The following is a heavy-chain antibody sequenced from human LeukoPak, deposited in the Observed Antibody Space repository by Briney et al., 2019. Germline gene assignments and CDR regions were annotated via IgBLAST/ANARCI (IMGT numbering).Heavy chain of an antibody. Sequence: ASVKVSCKASGYTFTSCYMHWVRQAPGQGLEWMGIINPSGGSTSYAQKFQGRVTMTRDTSTSTVYMELSSLRSEDTAVYYCARAGGSYYFDYWGQGTLVTVSS. CDR1: GYTFTSCY. CDR2: INPSGGST. D-gene: IGHD1-26*01. V-gene: IGHV1-46*01. CDR3: ARAGGSYYFDY. J-gene: IGHJ4*02.